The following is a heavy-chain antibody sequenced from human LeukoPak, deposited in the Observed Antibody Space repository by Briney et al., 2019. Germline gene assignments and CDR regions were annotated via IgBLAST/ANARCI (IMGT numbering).Heavy chain of an antibody. J-gene: IGHJ4*02. CDR1: GFTFSSYV. Sequence: GRSLRLSCAASGFTFSSYVMHWVRQAPGKGLEWVAIISYDGSNKYYADSVKGRFTISRDNSKNTLFLQMNSLRAEDTAVYHCAKDRTSVHLWLSDLDYWGQGTLVTVSS. CDR3: AKDRTSVHLWLSDLDY. CDR2: ISYDGSNK. D-gene: IGHD5-18*01. V-gene: IGHV3-30*18.